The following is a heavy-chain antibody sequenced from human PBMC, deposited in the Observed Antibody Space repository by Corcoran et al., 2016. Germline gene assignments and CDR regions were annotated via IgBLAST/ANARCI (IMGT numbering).Heavy chain of an antibody. J-gene: IGHJ4*02. Sequence: QVQLVQSGAEVKKPGSSVKVSCKASGGTFGSYAISWVRQAPGQGLEWMGGIIPIFGTANYAQKFQGRVTITADESTSTAYMELSSLRSEDTAVYYCARGPFDYDFWSGCFDYWGQGTLVTVSS. D-gene: IGHD3-3*01. CDR1: GGTFGSYA. CDR2: IIPIFGTA. CDR3: ARGPFDYDFWSGCFDY. V-gene: IGHV1-69*01.